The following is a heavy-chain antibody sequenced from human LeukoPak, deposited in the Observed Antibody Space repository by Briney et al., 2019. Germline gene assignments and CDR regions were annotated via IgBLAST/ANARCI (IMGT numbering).Heavy chain of an antibody. CDR2: VYPSGST. V-gene: IGHV4-4*07. CDR3: ARENYYGSGIDY. J-gene: IGHJ4*02. Sequence: PSETLSLTCIVSGGSISSYHWSWIRQPAGKGLEWIGRVYPSGSTNYNPSLKSRVTMSVDTSKNQFSLKPSSVTAADTGVYYCARENYYGSGIDYWGQGTLVTVSS. D-gene: IGHD3-10*01. CDR1: GGSISSYH.